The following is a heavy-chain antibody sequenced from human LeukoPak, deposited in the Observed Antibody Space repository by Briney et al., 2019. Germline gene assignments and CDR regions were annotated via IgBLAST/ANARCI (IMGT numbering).Heavy chain of an antibody. CDR3: ARDLEDAFDI. J-gene: IGHJ3*02. V-gene: IGHV3-21*01. Sequence: GGSLRLSCAASGFTFSSYSMKWVRQAPGKGLEWVSFIGTSIRYISYADSVKGRFTISRDNAKNSLYLQMNSLRAEDTAVYYCARDLEDAFDIWGQGTMVTVSS. CDR2: IGTSIRYI. CDR1: GFTFSSYS.